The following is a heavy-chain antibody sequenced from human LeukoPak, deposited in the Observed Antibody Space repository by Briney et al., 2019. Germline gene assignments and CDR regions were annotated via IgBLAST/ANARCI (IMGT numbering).Heavy chain of an antibody. D-gene: IGHD4-17*01. Sequence: GASVKVSCKASGYTFTGYYMHWVRQAPGQGLEWMGWINPNSGGTNYAQKFQGRVTMTRDTSISTAYMELSRLRSDDTAVYYCATSDYGDSYYFDYWGQGTLVTVSS. CDR1: GYTFTGYY. V-gene: IGHV1-2*02. J-gene: IGHJ4*02. CDR2: INPNSGGT. CDR3: ATSDYGDSYYFDY.